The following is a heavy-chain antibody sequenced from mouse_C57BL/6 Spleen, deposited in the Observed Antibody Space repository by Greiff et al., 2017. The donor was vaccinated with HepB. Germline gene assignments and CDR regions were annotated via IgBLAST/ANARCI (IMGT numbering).Heavy chain of an antibody. V-gene: IGHV1-85*01. D-gene: IGHD1-1*01. Sequence: VQLQQSGPELVKPGASVKLSCKASGYTFTSYDINWVKQRPGQGLEWIGWIYPRDGSTKYNEKVKGKATLTVDTSSSTAYMELHSLTSEDSAVYFCARDGKYYGSSTGYFDYWGQGTTLTVSS. CDR3: ARDGKYYGSSTGYFDY. CDR2: IYPRDGST. CDR1: GYTFTSYD. J-gene: IGHJ2*01.